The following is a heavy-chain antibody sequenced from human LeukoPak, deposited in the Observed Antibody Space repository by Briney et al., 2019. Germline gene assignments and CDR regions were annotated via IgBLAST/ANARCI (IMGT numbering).Heavy chain of an antibody. D-gene: IGHD4/OR15-4a*01. Sequence: PGGSLRLSCAASGFTFSSYAMTWVRQAPGKGLEWVSAVSRNGDSTYYADSVKGRFTISRDNSQNTLYLQMDRLRAEDTAVYFCAKVGARYPADYWGQGTRVTVSS. CDR1: GFTFSSYA. J-gene: IGHJ4*02. V-gene: IGHV3-23*01. CDR2: VSRNGDST. CDR3: AKVGARYPADY.